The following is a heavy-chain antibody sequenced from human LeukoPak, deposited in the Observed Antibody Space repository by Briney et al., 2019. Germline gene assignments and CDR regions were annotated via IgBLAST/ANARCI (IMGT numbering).Heavy chain of an antibody. D-gene: IGHD5-24*01. Sequence: PGGSLRLSCATSGFTFGTYAMSWVRQAPGKGLEWVSLISGSGSGTHYADSVKGRFTISRDNFKNMLYLHMNSLRADDTAAYYCARSGTEDGYNIYFDHWGQGTLVTVTS. CDR3: ARSGTEDGYNIYFDH. J-gene: IGHJ4*02. CDR2: ISGSGSGT. CDR1: GFTFGTYA. V-gene: IGHV3-23*01.